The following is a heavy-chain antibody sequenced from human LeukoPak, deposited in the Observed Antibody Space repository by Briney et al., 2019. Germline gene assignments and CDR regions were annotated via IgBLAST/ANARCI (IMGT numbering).Heavy chain of an antibody. Sequence: GGSLRLSCAASGFTFSSYAMSWVRQAPGKGLVWVSRINTDGSSTSYADSVKGRFTISRDNSKDTLFLEMNSLISEDTAVYYCAGGRGTRNKEIWFDPWGQGTLVTVST. CDR1: GFTFSSYA. CDR3: AGGRGTRNKEIWFDP. D-gene: IGHD1-14*01. CDR2: INTDGSST. J-gene: IGHJ5*02. V-gene: IGHV3-74*01.